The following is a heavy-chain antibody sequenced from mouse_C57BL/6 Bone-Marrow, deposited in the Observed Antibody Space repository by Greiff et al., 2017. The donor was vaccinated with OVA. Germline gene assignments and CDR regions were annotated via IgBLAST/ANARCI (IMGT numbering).Heavy chain of an antibody. J-gene: IGHJ1*03. D-gene: IGHD2-2*01. V-gene: IGHV14-2*01. Sequence: VQLQQSGAELVKPGASVKLSCTASGFNITDYYMHWVKQRTEQGLEWIGRIDPEDGETKYAPKFQGKATITADTSSNTAYLQLSSLTSEDTAVYYCAYGYTWYFDVWGTGTTVTVSS. CDR3: AYGYTWYFDV. CDR1: GFNITDYY. CDR2: IDPEDGET.